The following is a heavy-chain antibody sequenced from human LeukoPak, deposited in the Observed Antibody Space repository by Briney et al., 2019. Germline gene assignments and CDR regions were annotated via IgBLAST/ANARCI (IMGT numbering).Heavy chain of an antibody. CDR1: GFTLSSYS. J-gene: IGHJ4*02. CDR2: ISSSSSYI. Sequence: GSLRLSCAASGFTLSSYSMNWVRQAPGEGLEWVSTISSSSSYIHYTDSVKGRFTISRDNTKKSLYLQMNSLRAEDTAVYYCARDRYDRSGYYDYWGQGTLVTVSS. V-gene: IGHV3-21*01. D-gene: IGHD3-22*01. CDR3: ARDRYDRSGYYDY.